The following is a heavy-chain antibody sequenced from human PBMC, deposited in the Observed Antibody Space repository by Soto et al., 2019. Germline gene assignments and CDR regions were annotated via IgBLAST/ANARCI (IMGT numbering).Heavy chain of an antibody. CDR2: IYPGDSDT. D-gene: IGHD2-2*01. J-gene: IGHJ6*03. V-gene: IGHV5-51*01. CDR3: ARLVVVPAAMDGSGYYYYYMDV. Sequence: PGESLKISCKGSGYSFTSYWIGLVRQMPGKGLEWMGIIYPGDSDTRYSPSFQGQVTISADTSISTAYLQWSSLKASDTAMYYCARLVVVPAAMDGSGYYYYYMDVWCKGTTVTVSS. CDR1: GYSFTSYW.